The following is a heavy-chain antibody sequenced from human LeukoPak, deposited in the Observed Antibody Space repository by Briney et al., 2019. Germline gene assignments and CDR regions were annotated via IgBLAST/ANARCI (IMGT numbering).Heavy chain of an antibody. D-gene: IGHD6-13*01. CDR2: INHSGST. CDR3: ARHHPKGYSSAWYYFDF. Sequence: NSSETLSLTCAVFGGSFSGYYWTWIRQPPGKGLEWIGEINHSGSTNYNPSLKSRVTISVDTSKNQFSLTLSSVTAADTAVYYCARHHPKGYSSAWYYFDFWGQGSLVTVSS. CDR1: GGSFSGYY. V-gene: IGHV4-34*01. J-gene: IGHJ4*02.